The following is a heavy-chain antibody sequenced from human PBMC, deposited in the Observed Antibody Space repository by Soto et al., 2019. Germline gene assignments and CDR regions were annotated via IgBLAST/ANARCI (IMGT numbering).Heavy chain of an antibody. V-gene: IGHV4-39*01. J-gene: IGHJ4*02. Sequence: QLQLLESGPGLVKPSETLSLTCTVSGDSIISYSSYWAWIRQPPGKGLEWIGSIYYSGSTHYNSSLQSRLTITVDTSNSQFSLSLASVTAADTAIYYCARNTSIFFDLGGRGTLVTVS. CDR2: IYYSGST. CDR1: GDSIISYSSY. CDR3: ARNTSIFFDL.